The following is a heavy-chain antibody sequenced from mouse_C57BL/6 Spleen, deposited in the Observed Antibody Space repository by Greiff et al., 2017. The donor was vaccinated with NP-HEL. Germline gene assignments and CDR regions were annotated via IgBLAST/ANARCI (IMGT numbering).Heavy chain of an antibody. V-gene: IGHV1-81*01. D-gene: IGHD1-1*01. Sequence: SGAELARPGASVKLSCKASGYTFTSYGISWVKQRTGQGLEWIGEIYPRSGNTYYNEKFKGKATLTADKSSSTAYMELRSLTSEDSAVYFCAKGVYYGSSYDYFDYWGQGTTLTVSS. CDR1: GYTFTSYG. CDR3: AKGVYYGSSYDYFDY. CDR2: IYPRSGNT. J-gene: IGHJ2*01.